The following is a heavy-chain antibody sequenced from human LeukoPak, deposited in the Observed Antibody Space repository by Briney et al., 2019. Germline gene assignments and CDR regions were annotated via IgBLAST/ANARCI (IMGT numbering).Heavy chain of an antibody. CDR3: PKDPGSL. V-gene: IGHV3-30*18. D-gene: IGHD3-10*01. CDR2: ISYDGSNK. Sequence: GGSLRLSCAASGFTLSSYGIQGVREARGKGVEGGAVISYDGSNKYYADSVKLRFTISTDNSKNTLYLQRNSLRAEDTAVYYCPKDPGSLWGQGTLVTVSS. J-gene: IGHJ4*02. CDR1: GFTLSSYG.